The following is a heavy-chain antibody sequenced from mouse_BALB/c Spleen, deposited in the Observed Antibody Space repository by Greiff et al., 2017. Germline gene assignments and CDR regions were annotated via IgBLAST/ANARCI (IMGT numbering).Heavy chain of an antibody. CDR2: ISSGGSYT. J-gene: IGHJ3*01. Sequence: EVNLVESGGGLVKPGGSLKLSCAASGFTFSSYAMSWVRQTPEKRLEWVATISSGGSYTYYPDSVKGRFTISRDNAKNTLYLQMSSLRSEDTAMYYCARHDYAAWFAYWGQGTLVTVSA. CDR3: ARHDYAAWFAY. V-gene: IGHV5-9-3*01. CDR1: GFTFSSYA. D-gene: IGHD2-4*01.